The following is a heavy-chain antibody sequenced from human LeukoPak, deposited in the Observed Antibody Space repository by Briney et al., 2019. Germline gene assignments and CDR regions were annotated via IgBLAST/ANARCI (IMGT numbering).Heavy chain of an antibody. Sequence: PGESLKISCQGSGYIFTSYWIGWVRQMPGKGLEWMGIIYPGDSDTRYSPSFQGQVTISADKSISTAYLQWSSLKASDTAMYYCARHPRDTDMVSEYYFDYWGQGTLVTVSS. D-gene: IGHD5-18*01. CDR2: IYPGDSDT. CDR3: ARHPRDTDMVSEYYFDY. J-gene: IGHJ4*02. CDR1: GYIFTSYW. V-gene: IGHV5-51*01.